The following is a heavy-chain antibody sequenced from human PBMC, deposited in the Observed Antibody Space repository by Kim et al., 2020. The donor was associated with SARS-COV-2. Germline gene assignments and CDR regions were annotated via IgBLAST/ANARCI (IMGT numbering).Heavy chain of an antibody. V-gene: IGHV1-3*01. CDR3: ARESLTAGTTLGIDY. CDR1: GYTFTSYA. CDR2: INAGNGNT. Sequence: ASVKVSCKASGYTFTSYAMHWVRQAPGQRLEWMGWINAGNGNTKYSQKFQGRVTITRDTSASTAYMELSSLRSEDTAVYYCARESLTAGTTLGIDYWGQGTLVTVSS. J-gene: IGHJ4*02. D-gene: IGHD1-1*01.